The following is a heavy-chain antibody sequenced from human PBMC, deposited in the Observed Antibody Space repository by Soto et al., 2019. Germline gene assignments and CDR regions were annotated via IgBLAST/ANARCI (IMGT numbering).Heavy chain of an antibody. D-gene: IGHD6-13*01. CDR2: VDPEDGET. J-gene: IGHJ4*02. CDR1: GYTLTELS. CDR3: ATSAAAGTTFFDY. Sequence: ASVKVSCKVSGYTLTELSMHWVRQAPGKGLEWMGGVDPEDGETIYAQKFQGRVTMTEDTSTDTAYMELSSLRSEDTAVYYCATSAAAGTTFFDYWGQGTLVTVSS. V-gene: IGHV1-24*01.